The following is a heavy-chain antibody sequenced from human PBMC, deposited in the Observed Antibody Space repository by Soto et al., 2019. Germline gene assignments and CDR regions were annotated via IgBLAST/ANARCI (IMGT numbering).Heavy chain of an antibody. Sequence: GESLKISCKGSGYSFTNYWIAWGRQMPGKGLEWMGVIYPGDSDTRYSPSFQGQVTISADKSFDTAYLHWSSLKASDSAMYYCASQHGRGSYCPFDYWGQGPLVTVSS. D-gene: IGHD3-10*01. CDR1: GYSFTNYW. V-gene: IGHV5-51*01. J-gene: IGHJ4*02. CDR3: ASQHGRGSYCPFDY. CDR2: IYPGDSDT.